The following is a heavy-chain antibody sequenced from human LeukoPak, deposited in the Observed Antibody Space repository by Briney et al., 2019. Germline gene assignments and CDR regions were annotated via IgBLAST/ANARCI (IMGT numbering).Heavy chain of an antibody. J-gene: IGHJ4*02. D-gene: IGHD6-6*01. CDR1: GGTFSSYA. CDR3: ARDGGLGIEYSNHYFDY. CDR2: IIPIFGTA. Sequence: ASVKVSCKASGGTFSSYAISWVRQAPGQGLEWMGGIIPIFGTANYAQKFRGRVTITADESTSTAYMELSSLRSEDTAVYYCARDGGLGIEYSNHYFDYWGQGTLVTVSS. V-gene: IGHV1-69*01.